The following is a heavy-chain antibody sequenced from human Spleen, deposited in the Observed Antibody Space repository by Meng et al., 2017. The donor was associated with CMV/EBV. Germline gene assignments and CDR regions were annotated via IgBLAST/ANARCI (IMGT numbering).Heavy chain of an antibody. CDR1: GFPISRNY. CDR3: ARDSPVFEYGLDV. D-gene: IGHD3-3*01. V-gene: IGHV3-66*02. J-gene: IGHJ6*02. CDR2: IYSDGRT. Sequence: GGSLRLSCAVSGFPISRNYMSWVRQAPGKGPEWVSLIYSDGRTSYADSLKGRFTISRDTSKNTLYLQMNSLRPEDTALYFCARDSPVFEYGLDVWGQGTTVTVSS.